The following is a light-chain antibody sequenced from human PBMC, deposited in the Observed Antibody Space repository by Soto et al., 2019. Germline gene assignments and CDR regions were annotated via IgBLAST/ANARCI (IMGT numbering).Light chain of an antibody. J-gene: IGKJ4*01. CDR1: QSISNY. Sequence: DMQMTQSPPSLSASVGDRVNITCRASQSISNYLNWYQQKPGRAPKLLIHGASSLQGGVPSRFSGSGSGTDFTLTISSLQPEDFTTYYCQQTYSAPLTFGGGTKVEI. CDR2: GAS. CDR3: QQTYSAPLT. V-gene: IGKV1-39*01.